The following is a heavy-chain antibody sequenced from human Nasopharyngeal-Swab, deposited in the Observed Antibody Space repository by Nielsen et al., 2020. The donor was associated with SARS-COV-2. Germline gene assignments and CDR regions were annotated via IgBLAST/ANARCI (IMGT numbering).Heavy chain of an antibody. Sequence: GGSLRLSCAASGFTFSSYGMHWVRQAPGKGLEWVAVISYDGSNKYYADSVKGRFTISRDNSKNSLYLQMDSLRAEDTAVYYCARARLGPGELSGFDYRGQGTLVTVSS. D-gene: IGHD3-16*02. CDR2: ISYDGSNK. CDR3: ARARLGPGELSGFDY. J-gene: IGHJ4*02. CDR1: GFTFSSYG. V-gene: IGHV3-30*03.